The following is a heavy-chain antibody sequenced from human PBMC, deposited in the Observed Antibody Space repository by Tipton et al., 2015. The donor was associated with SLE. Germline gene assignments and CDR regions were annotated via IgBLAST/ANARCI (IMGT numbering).Heavy chain of an antibody. V-gene: IGHV4-39*07. J-gene: IGHJ4*02. D-gene: IGHD3-3*01. CDR1: GGSISSSSFY. CDR2: VFRGGST. Sequence: LRLSCTVSGGSISSSSFYWGWIRQPPGKGLEWIGEVFRGGSTNYSPSLESRVTITVDMSKNQFSLRLSSVTAADTAMFYCASGTLEWSHEPDYWGQGTLVTVSS. CDR3: ASGTLEWSHEPDY.